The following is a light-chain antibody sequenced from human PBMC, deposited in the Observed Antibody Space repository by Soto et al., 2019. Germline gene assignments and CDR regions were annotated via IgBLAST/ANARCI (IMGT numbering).Light chain of an antibody. CDR1: QTVTSTF. CDR2: GAF. V-gene: IGKV3-20*01. CDR3: QQFGGSRLT. Sequence: EIVLTQSPGTLSLSPGETATLSCRASQTVTSTFLSWYQQKPGQAPRLLIYGAFNRATGIPDRFIGGGSETDFTLTISRLEPEDFAVYYCQQFGGSRLTFGGGTKVDIK. J-gene: IGKJ4*01.